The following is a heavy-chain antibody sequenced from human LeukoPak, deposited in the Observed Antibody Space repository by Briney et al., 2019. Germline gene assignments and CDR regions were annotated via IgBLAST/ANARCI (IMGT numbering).Heavy chain of an antibody. CDR1: GFTFSSYA. V-gene: IGHV4-34*01. CDR2: INHSGST. Sequence: GSLRLSCAASGFTFSSYAMSWVRQAPGKGLEWIGEINHSGSTNYNPSLKSRVTISVDKSKNQFSLKLSSVTAADTAVYFCARLLFGMVIGFDPWGQGTLVTVSS. J-gene: IGHJ5*02. CDR3: ARLLFGMVIGFDP. D-gene: IGHD3-3*01.